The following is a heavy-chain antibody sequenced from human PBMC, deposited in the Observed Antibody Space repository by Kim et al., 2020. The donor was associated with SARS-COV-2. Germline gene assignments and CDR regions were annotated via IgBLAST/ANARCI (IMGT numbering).Heavy chain of an antibody. CDR3: AIRRELDLLFPDNWFDP. V-gene: IGHV5-10-1*01. J-gene: IGHJ5*02. CDR1: GYSFTSYW. Sequence: GESLKISCKGSGYSFTSYWISWVRQMPGKGLEWMGRIDPSDSYTNYSPSFQGHVTISADKSISTAYLQWSSLKASDTAMYYCAIRRELDLLFPDNWFDPWGQGTLVTVSS. CDR2: IDPSDSYT. D-gene: IGHD3-9*01.